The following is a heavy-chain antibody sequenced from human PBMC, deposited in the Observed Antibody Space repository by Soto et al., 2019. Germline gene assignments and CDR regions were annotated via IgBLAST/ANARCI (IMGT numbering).Heavy chain of an antibody. Sequence: GGSLRLSCAASGFTFSSYAMSWVRQAPGKGLEWVSAISGSGGSTYYADSVKGRFTISRDNSKNTLYLQMNSLRAEDTAVYYCAKDSRIPSRDGYNYSFDYWGQGTLVTVSS. CDR2: ISGSGGST. V-gene: IGHV3-23*01. CDR3: AKDSRIPSRDGYNYSFDY. CDR1: GFTFSSYA. D-gene: IGHD5-12*01. J-gene: IGHJ4*02.